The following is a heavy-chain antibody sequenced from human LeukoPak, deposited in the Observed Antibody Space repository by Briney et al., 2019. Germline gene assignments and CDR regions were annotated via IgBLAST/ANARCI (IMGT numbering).Heavy chain of an antibody. CDR3: ARYAPADYSSSYFDY. Sequence: PGGSLRLSCAASGFTFSSYGMHWVRQAPGKGLEWVAVIWYDGSNKYYADSVKGRFTISRDNSKNTLYLQMNSLRAEDTAVYYCARYAPADYSSSYFDYWGQGTLVTVSS. J-gene: IGHJ4*02. V-gene: IGHV3-33*01. D-gene: IGHD6-13*01. CDR1: GFTFSSYG. CDR2: IWYDGSNK.